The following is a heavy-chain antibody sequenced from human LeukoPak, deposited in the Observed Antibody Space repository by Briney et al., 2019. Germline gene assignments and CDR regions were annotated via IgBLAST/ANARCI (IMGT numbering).Heavy chain of an antibody. D-gene: IGHD3-3*01. CDR3: ARGYDFWSGYPGGVDY. CDR2: IKQGGSEK. J-gene: IGHJ4*02. V-gene: IGHV3-7*01. Sequence: PGGSLRLSCAASGFTFSSYWMSWVRQAPGKGLEWVANIKQGGSEKYYVDSVKGRFTISRDNAKNSLYLQMNSLRAEDTAVYYCARGYDFWSGYPGGVDYWGQGTLVTVSS. CDR1: GFTFSSYW.